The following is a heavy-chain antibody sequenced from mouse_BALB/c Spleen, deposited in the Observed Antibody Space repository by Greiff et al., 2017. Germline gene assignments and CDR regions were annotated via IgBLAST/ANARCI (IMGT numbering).Heavy chain of an antibody. V-gene: IGHV5-6-5*01. D-gene: IGHD2-3*01. CDR2: ISSGGST. J-gene: IGHJ3*01. Sequence: EVKLVESGGGLVKPGGSLKLSCAASGFTFSSYAMSWVRQTPEKRLEWVASISSGGSTYYPDSVKGRFTISRDNARNILYLQMSSLRSEDTAMYYCARPIYDGYPAWFAYWGQGTLVTVSA. CDR3: ARPIYDGYPAWFAY. CDR1: GFTFSSYA.